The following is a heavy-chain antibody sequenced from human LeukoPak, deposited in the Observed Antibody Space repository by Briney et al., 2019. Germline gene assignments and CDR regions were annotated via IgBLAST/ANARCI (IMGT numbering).Heavy chain of an antibody. J-gene: IGHJ4*02. V-gene: IGHV3-23*01. CDR1: GFTFSSYA. Sequence: GGSLRLSCAASGFTFSSYAMSWVRQAPGKGLEWVSAISGSGGGTYYADSVKGRFTISRDNAKNSLYLQMNSLRAEDTALYYCARDPIGYSYIDYWGQGTLVTVSS. D-gene: IGHD5-18*01. CDR2: ISGSGGGT. CDR3: ARDPIGYSYIDY.